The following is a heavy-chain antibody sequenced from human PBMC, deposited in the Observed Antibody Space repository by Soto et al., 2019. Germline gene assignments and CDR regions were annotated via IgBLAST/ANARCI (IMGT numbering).Heavy chain of an antibody. D-gene: IGHD5-18*01. CDR1: GYSFAGYW. CDR2: IDPSDSQT. J-gene: IGHJ4*02. CDR3: ARQIYGSDTGPNFQYFFNS. Sequence: GESLKISCKGSGYSFAGYWITWVRQKPGKGLEWMGRIDPSDSQTYYSPSFRGHVTISATKSITTVFLQWSSLRDSDTAMYYCARQIYGSDTGPNFQYFFNSWGQGTPVTVSS. V-gene: IGHV5-10-1*01.